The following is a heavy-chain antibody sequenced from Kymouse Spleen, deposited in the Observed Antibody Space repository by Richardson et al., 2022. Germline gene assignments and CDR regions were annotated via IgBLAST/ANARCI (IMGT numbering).Heavy chain of an antibody. CDR3: ARDRACITGTPYYYYGMDV. CDR1: GFTFSSYG. V-gene: IGHV3-33*01. Sequence: QVQLVESGGGVVQPGRSLRLSCAASGFTFSSYGMHWVRQAPGKGLEWVAVIWYDGSNKYYADSVKGRFTISRDNSKNTLYLQMNSLRAEDTAVYYCARDRACITGTPYYYYGMDVWGQGTTVTVSS. D-gene: IGHD1-20*01,IGHD1-7*01. J-gene: IGHJ6*02. CDR2: IWYDGSNK.